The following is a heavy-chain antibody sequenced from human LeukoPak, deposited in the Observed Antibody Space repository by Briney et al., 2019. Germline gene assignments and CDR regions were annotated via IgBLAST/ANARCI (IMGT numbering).Heavy chain of an antibody. D-gene: IGHD3-22*01. CDR2: IYTSGST. V-gene: IGHV4-4*07. Sequence: PSQTLSLTCTVSGGSISSYYWSWIRQPAGKGLEWIGRIYTSGSTNYNPSLKSRVTMSVDTSKNQFSLSMTSVTAADTAVYFCATTWYYDSRGYLFDDWGHGTLVTVSS. CDR3: ATTWYYDSRGYLFDD. J-gene: IGHJ4*01. CDR1: GGSISSYY.